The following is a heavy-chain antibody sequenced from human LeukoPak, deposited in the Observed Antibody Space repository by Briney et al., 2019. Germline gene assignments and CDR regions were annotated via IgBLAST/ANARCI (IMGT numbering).Heavy chain of an antibody. CDR1: GGTFSSYA. D-gene: IGHD3-3*01. V-gene: IGHV1-69*05. J-gene: IGHJ1*01. CDR3: ARDALSITIFGDRKQYFQH. CDR2: IIPIFGTA. Sequence: SVKVSCKASGGTFSSYAISWVRQAPGQGLEWMGRIIPIFGTANYAQKFQGRVTITTDESTGTAYMELSSLRSEDTAVDYCARDALSITIFGDRKQYFQHWGQGTLVTVSS.